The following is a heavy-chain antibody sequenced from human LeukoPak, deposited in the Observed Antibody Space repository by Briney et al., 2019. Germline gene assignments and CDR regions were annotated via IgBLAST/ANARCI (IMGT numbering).Heavy chain of an antibody. V-gene: IGHV4-34*01. J-gene: IGHJ5*02. CDR2: INHSGST. Sequence: SETLSLTCAVYGGSFSGYYWSWIRQPPGKGLEWIGEINHSGSTNYNPSLKSRVTISVDTSKNQFSLKLSSVTAADTAVYYCARSLRRWPGPCGFDPWGQGTLVTVSS. CDR1: GGSFSGYY. D-gene: IGHD4-23*01. CDR3: ARSLRRWPGPCGFDP.